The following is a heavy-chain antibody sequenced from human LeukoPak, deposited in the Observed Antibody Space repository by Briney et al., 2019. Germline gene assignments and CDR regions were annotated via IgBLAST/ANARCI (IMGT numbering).Heavy chain of an antibody. CDR1: GFTFSSYW. CDR3: ARDTRWGGEDFGF. D-gene: IGHD2-2*01. V-gene: IGHV3-7*04. Sequence: GGSLSLSCAASGFTFSSYWMTWVRQAPGKGLEWVANIKQDGSEKYYVDSVKGRFTISRDNAKNSVYLQMNSLRAEDTAVYYCARDTRWGGEDFGFWGQGTLVTVSS. J-gene: IGHJ4*02. CDR2: IKQDGSEK.